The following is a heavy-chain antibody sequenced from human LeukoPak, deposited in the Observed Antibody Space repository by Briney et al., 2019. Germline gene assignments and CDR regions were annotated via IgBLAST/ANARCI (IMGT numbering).Heavy chain of an antibody. V-gene: IGHV4-4*02. D-gene: IGHD3-3*01. CDR2: IYHSGST. CDR1: GGSISSSNW. Sequence: PSGTLSLTCAVSGGSISSSNWWSWVRQPPGKGLEWIGEIYHSGSTNYNPSLKCRVTISVDKSKNQFSLKLSSVTAADTAVYYCARSPRVDDFWSGYYNWFDPWGQGTLVTVSS. J-gene: IGHJ5*02. CDR3: ARSPRVDDFWSGYYNWFDP.